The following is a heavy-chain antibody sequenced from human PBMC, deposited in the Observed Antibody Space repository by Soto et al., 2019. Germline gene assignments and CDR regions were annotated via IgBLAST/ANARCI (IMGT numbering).Heavy chain of an antibody. CDR2: IDPSDSYT. CDR3: ARYDWSNYVLDYYYYGMDV. J-gene: IGHJ6*02. CDR1: GYSFTSDW. V-gene: IGHV5-10-1*01. D-gene: IGHD4-4*01. Sequence: PGESLKISCKGSGYSFTSDWISWVRQMPGKGREWMGRIDPSDSYTNYSPSFQGHVTISADKSISTAYLQWSSLKASDTAMYYCARYDWSNYVLDYYYYGMDVWGQGTTVTVSS.